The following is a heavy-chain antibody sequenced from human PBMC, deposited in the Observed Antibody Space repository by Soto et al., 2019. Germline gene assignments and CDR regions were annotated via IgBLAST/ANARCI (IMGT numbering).Heavy chain of an antibody. V-gene: IGHV3-74*01. CDR2: IKSDGSST. Sequence: XGSLRLTCAASGFTFSTYCMHWVRQAPGKGLVWVSLIKSDGSSTTYADSVKGRFTISRDNAKNKLYLQMNSLRVEDTAVYYCARSDWFDPWGQGTLVTVSS. CDR1: GFTFSTYC. J-gene: IGHJ5*02. CDR3: ARSDWFDP.